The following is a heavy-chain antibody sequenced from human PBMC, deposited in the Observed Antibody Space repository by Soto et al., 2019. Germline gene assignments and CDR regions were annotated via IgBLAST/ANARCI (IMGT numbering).Heavy chain of an antibody. CDR3: AVPWGIAAAGTRSEVYYYYGMDV. V-gene: IGHV4-30-4*01. CDR1: GGSISSGDYY. Sequence: PSETLSLTCTVSGGSISSGDYYWSWIRQPPGKGLEWIGYIYYSGSTYYNPSLKSRVTISVDTSKNQFSLKLNSVTAADTAVYYCAVPWGIAAAGTRSEVYYYYGMDVWGQGTTVTVSS. J-gene: IGHJ6*02. CDR2: IYYSGST. D-gene: IGHD6-13*01.